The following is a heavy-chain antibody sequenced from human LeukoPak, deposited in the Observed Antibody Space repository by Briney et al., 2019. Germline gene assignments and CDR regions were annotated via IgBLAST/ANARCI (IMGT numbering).Heavy chain of an antibody. J-gene: IGHJ4*02. CDR3: ARDHCSSTSCYLFDY. CDR2: ISTSTTYI. Sequence: GGSLRLSCAASGFTFSSYSMNWVRQAPGKGLEWVSSISTSTTYIYYADSMKGRFTISRDNAKNSLYLQMNSLRAEDTAVYYCARDHCSSTSCYLFDYWGQGTLVTVSS. D-gene: IGHD2-2*01. V-gene: IGHV3-21*01. CDR1: GFTFSSYS.